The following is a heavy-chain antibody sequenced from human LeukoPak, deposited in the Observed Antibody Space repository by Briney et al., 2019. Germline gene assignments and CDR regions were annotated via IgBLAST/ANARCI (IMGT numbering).Heavy chain of an antibody. CDR3: ATDQLYSGCWSGYLPH. CDR2: IKSKTDGTTT. V-gene: IGHV3-15*01. D-gene: IGHD3-3*01. J-gene: IGHJ4*02. CDR1: GFTFNNAW. Sequence: PGGSLRLSCAASGFTFNNAWMSWVRQAPGQGLEWVGRIKSKTDGTTTDYAAPVRGRFTISRDDSKNTLYLQMNSLETEDTAVYYCATDQLYSGCWSGYLPHWGPGTLVTVSS.